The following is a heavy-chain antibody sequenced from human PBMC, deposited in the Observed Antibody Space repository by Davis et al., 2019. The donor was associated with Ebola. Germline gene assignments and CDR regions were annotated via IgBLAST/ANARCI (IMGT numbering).Heavy chain of an antibody. V-gene: IGHV3-33*01. CDR3: AREGDYYDSSGYYGY. D-gene: IGHD3-22*01. CDR2: IWDDGSNK. CDR1: GFTLSGYD. Sequence: PGGSLRLSCAASGFTLSGYDMNWVRQAPGKGLQWVAVIWDDGSNKYYADSVKGRFTISRDNAKNSLYLQMNSLRDEDTAVYYCAREGDYYDSSGYYGYWGQGTLVTVSS. J-gene: IGHJ4*02.